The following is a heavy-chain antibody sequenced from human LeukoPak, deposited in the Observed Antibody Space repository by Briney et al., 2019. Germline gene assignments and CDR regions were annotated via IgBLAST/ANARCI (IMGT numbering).Heavy chain of an antibody. V-gene: IGHV1-46*01. CDR1: GYTFTSYY. CDR2: INPYSSFT. Sequence: GASVKVSCKASGYTFTSYYMHWVRQAPGQGLEWMGIINPYSSFTTYAQKFQGRVTMTRDTSTSTVYMELSSLRSEDTAVYYCARPLSEMTTSLDFDLWGRGSLVTVSS. J-gene: IGHJ2*01. D-gene: IGHD1-1*01. CDR3: ARPLSEMTTSLDFDL.